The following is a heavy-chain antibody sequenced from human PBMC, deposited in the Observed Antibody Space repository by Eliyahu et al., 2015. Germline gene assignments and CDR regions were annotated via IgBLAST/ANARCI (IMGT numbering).Heavy chain of an antibody. CDR3: AGIAVAGPIVS. Sequence: QMQLVQSGPEVKKPGTSVKVSCKXSGFTXTSSAMQWVRQARGQRLEWIGWIVVGSGNTNYAQKFQERVTITRDMSTSTAYMELSSLRSEDTAVYYCAGIAVAGPIVSWGQGTLVTVSS. J-gene: IGHJ5*02. D-gene: IGHD6-19*01. V-gene: IGHV1-58*02. CDR2: IVVGSGNT. CDR1: GFTXTSSA.